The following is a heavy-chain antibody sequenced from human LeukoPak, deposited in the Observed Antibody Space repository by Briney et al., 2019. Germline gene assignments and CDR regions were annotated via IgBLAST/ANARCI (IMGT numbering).Heavy chain of an antibody. Sequence: PGGSLRLSCAASGFTVSSNYMSWVRRAPGKGLEWVSVIYSGGSTYYADSVKGRFTISRDNSKNTLYLQMNSLRAEDTAVYYCALVLRYLEFDPWGQGTLVTVSS. CDR2: IYSGGST. J-gene: IGHJ5*02. V-gene: IGHV3-53*01. D-gene: IGHD3-9*01. CDR3: ALVLRYLEFDP. CDR1: GFTVSSNY.